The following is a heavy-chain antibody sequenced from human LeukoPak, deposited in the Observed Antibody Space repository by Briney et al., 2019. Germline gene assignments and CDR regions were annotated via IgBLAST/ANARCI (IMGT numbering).Heavy chain of an antibody. D-gene: IGHD3-22*01. Sequence: GESLKISCKGSGYSFTSYWIGWVRQMPGKGLEWMGIIYPGDSDTRYSPSFQGQVTISADKSISTAYLQWSSLKASDTAMYYCASSNTYYYDISGYYFDYWGQGTLVTVSS. CDR2: IYPGDSDT. CDR1: GYSFTSYW. J-gene: IGHJ4*02. V-gene: IGHV5-51*01. CDR3: ASSNTYYYDISGYYFDY.